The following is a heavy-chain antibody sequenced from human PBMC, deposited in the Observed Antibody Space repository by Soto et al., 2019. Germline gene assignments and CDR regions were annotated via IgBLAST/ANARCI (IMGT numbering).Heavy chain of an antibody. D-gene: IGHD3-22*01. CDR1: GASITSGSYY. CDR2: IYHRGST. V-gene: IGHV4-31*03. CDR3: ARDYMAVID. Sequence: VQLQESGPGLVKPSQTLSLTCTVSGASITSGSYYWSWIRQHPGKGLEWIGYIYHRGSTYYNPSLKSRVTISVDTSKNQFSLRLTSVTAADTAVYYCARDYMAVIDWGQGTLVTVSS. J-gene: IGHJ4*02.